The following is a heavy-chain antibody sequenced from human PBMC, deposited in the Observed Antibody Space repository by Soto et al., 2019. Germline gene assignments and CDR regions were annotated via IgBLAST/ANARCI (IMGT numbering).Heavy chain of an antibody. J-gene: IGHJ4*02. CDR3: ARRPYGDYVHFDY. CDR2: IIPILGIA. D-gene: IGHD4-17*01. V-gene: IGHV1-69*02. Sequence: QVQLVQSGAEVKKPGSSVKVSCKASGGTFCSYTISWVRQAPGQGLEWMGRIIPILGIANYAQKFQGTVKITADNSTSTAYQELSSLRSEDTAGYYCARRPYGDYVHFDYWGQGTLLTASS. CDR1: GGTFCSYT.